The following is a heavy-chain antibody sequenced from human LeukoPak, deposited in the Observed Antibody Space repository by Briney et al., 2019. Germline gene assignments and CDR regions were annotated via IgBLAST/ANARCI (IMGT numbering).Heavy chain of an antibody. J-gene: IGHJ4*02. CDR2: INPISGDT. Sequence: ASVTVSYKASGYTFTGYYLHWVRQAPGQGLEWMGCINPISGDTNYAQKFQGRVTMTRDTTISTAYMELSSLRSDDMELSSLRSDDTAVYYCARGLDHYSNYFDYWGQGTRVTVSS. V-gene: IGHV1-2*02. CDR1: GYTFTGYY. CDR3: RSDDTAVYYCARGLDHYSNYFDY. D-gene: IGHD3-10*01.